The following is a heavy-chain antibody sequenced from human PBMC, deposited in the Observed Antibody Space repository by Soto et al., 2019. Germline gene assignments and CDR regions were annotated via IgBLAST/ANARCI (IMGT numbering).Heavy chain of an antibody. CDR2: LSSGSFYI. J-gene: IGHJ6*02. CDR1: GFPFDSYS. V-gene: IGHV3-21*01. D-gene: IGHD3-3*01. CDR3: AREANTIYAPHGLDV. Sequence: EVQLVESGGGLVKPGGSLRLPCAVSGFPFDSYSMSWVRQAPGQGLEWLASLSSGSFYIFHADSIRGRFTISRDDAKNLLFLQMNSLTIEDTATYYCAREANTIYAPHGLDVWGQGTAVTVSS.